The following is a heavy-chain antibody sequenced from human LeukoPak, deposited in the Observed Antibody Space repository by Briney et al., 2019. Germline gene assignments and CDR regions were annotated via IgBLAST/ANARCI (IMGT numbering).Heavy chain of an antibody. J-gene: IGHJ6*03. CDR1: GGTFSSYA. CDR3: ARVVPAAIRAYYYYMDV. Sequence: SVKVSCKASGGTFSSYAISWVRQAPGQGLEWMGGIIPIFGTANYAQKFQGRVTITADDSTSTAYMELSSLRSEDTAVYYCARVVPAAIRAYYYYMDVWGKGTTVTVSS. D-gene: IGHD2-2*02. CDR2: IIPIFGTA. V-gene: IGHV1-69*01.